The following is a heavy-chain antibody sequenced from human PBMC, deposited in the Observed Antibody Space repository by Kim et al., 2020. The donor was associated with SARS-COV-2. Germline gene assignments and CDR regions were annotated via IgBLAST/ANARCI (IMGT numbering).Heavy chain of an antibody. CDR2: IYYSGST. CDR3: ARQPARQLRSTNYFDY. CDR1: GGSISSSNYY. J-gene: IGHJ4*02. D-gene: IGHD3-3*01. Sequence: SETLSLTCTASGGSISSSNYYWGWIRQPPGKGLEWIGTIYYSGSTYYNPSLKSRVTISVDTSKNQFSLKLSSVTAADTAVYYCARQPARQLRSTNYFDYWGQGTLVTVSS. V-gene: IGHV4-39*01.